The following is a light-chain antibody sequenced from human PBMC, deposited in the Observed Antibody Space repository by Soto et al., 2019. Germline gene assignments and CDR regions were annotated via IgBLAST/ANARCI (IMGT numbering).Light chain of an antibody. CDR3: QQRSNWPRT. CDR2: DAS. V-gene: IGKV3-11*01. J-gene: IGKJ1*01. CDR1: QSVSRY. Sequence: EIVLTQSPAAPSLSPGETATLSCRASQSVSRYLVWYQQKPGQAPRLLIYDASNRATGIPARFSGSGSGTDFTLTISSLEPEDFAVYYCQQRSNWPRTFGQGTKVDIK.